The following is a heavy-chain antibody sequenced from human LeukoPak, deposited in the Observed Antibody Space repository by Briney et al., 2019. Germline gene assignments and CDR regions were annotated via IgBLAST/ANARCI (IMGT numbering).Heavy chain of an antibody. CDR3: ARGSYYYGSGGVDY. D-gene: IGHD3-10*01. V-gene: IGHV3-33*01. Sequence: GGSLRLSCAASGFTFSSYVMHWVRQAPGKGLEWVAVIWDDGSNKYYADSVKGRLTISRDNSKNTLYLQMNSLKAEDTAVYYCARGSYYYGSGGVDYWGQGTLVTVSS. CDR2: IWDDGSNK. J-gene: IGHJ4*02. CDR1: GFTFSSYV.